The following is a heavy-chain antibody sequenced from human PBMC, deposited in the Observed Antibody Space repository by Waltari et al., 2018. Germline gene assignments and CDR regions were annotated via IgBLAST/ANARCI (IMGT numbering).Heavy chain of an antibody. CDR2: IGYDGSEK. CDR3: AVTTGGYDGMGV. V-gene: IGHV3-33*01. J-gene: IGHJ6*02. D-gene: IGHD6-13*01. CDR1: GSRFSSCG. Sequence: QVQLVESGGGVVKPGRSLRLSCAASGSRFSSCGMHWVRRAPGKGLEWVAIIGYDGSEKYYADSVKGRFTISRDNSKNTVDLQMNSLRAEDTAVYYWAVTTGGYDGMGVWGQGTTVTVSS.